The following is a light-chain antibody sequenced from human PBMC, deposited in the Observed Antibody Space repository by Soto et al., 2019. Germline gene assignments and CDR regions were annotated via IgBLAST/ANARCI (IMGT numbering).Light chain of an antibody. CDR1: QRISNY. Sequence: DIQMTQSPSSLSASVGDRVTITCRPSQRISNYLNWYQQKPGKAPRLLIYAAFTLQSGVPSRFXGSGSGTDFTLTISSLQPEDFATYYCQQSFSTPTWTFGQGTKVEIK. J-gene: IGKJ1*01. CDR3: QQSFSTPTWT. CDR2: AAF. V-gene: IGKV1-39*01.